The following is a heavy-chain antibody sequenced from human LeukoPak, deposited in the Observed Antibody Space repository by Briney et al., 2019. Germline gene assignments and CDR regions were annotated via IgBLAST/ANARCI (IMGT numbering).Heavy chain of an antibody. Sequence: ASVKVSCKTSGYSFNDYYVHWVRQAPGQGLEWMGWINPNSGRTYYAPKFLGRVTLTTDTSITTAYMDLSSLISGDTVLYYCARDYSDVLTGYYHFWGQGTLVTVSS. D-gene: IGHD3-9*01. CDR2: INPNSGRT. V-gene: IGHV1-2*02. CDR3: ARDYSDVLTGYYHF. J-gene: IGHJ4*02. CDR1: GYSFNDYY.